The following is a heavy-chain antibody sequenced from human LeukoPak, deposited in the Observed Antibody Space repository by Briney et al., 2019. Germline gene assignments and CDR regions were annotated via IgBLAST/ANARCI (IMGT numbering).Heavy chain of an antibody. J-gene: IGHJ4*02. V-gene: IGHV4-34*01. Sequence: ETLSLTCAVYGGSFGGYYWSWIRQPPGKGLEWIGEINHSGSTNYNPSLKSRVIISVDTSKNQFSLKLSSVTAAATAVYYCARGPPRIVGATTRYFDYWGQGTLVTVSS. CDR2: INHSGST. D-gene: IGHD1-26*01. CDR1: GGSFGGYY. CDR3: ARGPPRIVGATTRYFDY.